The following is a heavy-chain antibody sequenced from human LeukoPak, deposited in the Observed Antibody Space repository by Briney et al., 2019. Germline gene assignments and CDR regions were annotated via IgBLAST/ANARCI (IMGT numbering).Heavy chain of an antibody. D-gene: IGHD6-6*01. Sequence: KPSETLSLTCTVSGGSISSGDYYWSWIRQPPGKGLEWIGYIYYSGSTYYNPSLKSRLTISVDTSKNQFSLKLSSVTAADTAVYYCARVTSIEYSSSRDFDYWGQGTLVTVSS. V-gene: IGHV4-30-4*08. CDR3: ARVTSIEYSSSRDFDY. CDR2: IYYSGST. J-gene: IGHJ4*02. CDR1: GGSISSGDYY.